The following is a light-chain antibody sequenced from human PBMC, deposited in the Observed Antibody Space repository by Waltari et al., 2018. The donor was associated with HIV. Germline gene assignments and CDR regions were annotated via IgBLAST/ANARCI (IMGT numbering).Light chain of an antibody. CDR3: AAWDDSLSGYV. V-gene: IGLV1-47*01. CDR1: SSNIESNY. CDR2: RNN. J-gene: IGLJ1*01. Sequence: QSVLTQPPSASGTPGQRVTTSCSGSSSNIESNYVYWYQHLPGTAPKLLIYRNNQRPSGVPDRFSGSKSGTSASLAISGLRSEDEADYYCAAWDDSLSGYVFGTGTKVTVL.